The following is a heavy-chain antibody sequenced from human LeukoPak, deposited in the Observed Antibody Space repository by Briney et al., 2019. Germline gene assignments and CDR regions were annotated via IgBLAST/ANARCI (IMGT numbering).Heavy chain of an antibody. Sequence: SVKVSCKASGGTFSSYAISWVRQAPGQGLEWMGGIIPIFGTANYAQKFQGRVTITADKSTSTAYMELSSLRSEDTAVYYCARDNYVVVVAANRDAFDIWGQGTMVTVSS. CDR2: IIPIFGTA. J-gene: IGHJ3*02. D-gene: IGHD2-15*01. V-gene: IGHV1-69*06. CDR3: ARDNYVVVVAANRDAFDI. CDR1: GGTFSSYA.